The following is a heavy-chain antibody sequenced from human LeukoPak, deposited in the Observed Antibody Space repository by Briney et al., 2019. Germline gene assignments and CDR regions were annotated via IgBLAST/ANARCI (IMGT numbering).Heavy chain of an antibody. Sequence: GGSLRLSCAASGFTFSSYGMHWVRQAPGKGLEWVAVISYDGSNKYYADSVKGRFTISRDNSKNTLYLQMNSLRAEDTAVYYCAKGGVVITTFDYWGQGTLVTVSS. J-gene: IGHJ4*02. CDR3: AKGGVVITTFDY. CDR2: ISYDGSNK. V-gene: IGHV3-33*05. D-gene: IGHD3-22*01. CDR1: GFTFSSYG.